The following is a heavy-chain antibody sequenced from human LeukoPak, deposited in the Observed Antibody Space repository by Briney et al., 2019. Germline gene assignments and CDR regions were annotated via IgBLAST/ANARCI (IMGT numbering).Heavy chain of an antibody. CDR3: ARDPALIVVGDAFDI. V-gene: IGHV3-21*01. D-gene: IGHD3-22*01. CDR1: GFTFSSYS. J-gene: IGHJ3*02. Sequence: PGGSLRLSCAASGFTFSSYSMNWVRQAPGKGLEWVSSISSSSSYIYYADSVKGRFTISRDNAKNSLYLQMNSLRAEDTAVYYCARDPALIVVGDAFDIWGQGTMVTVSS. CDR2: ISSSSSYI.